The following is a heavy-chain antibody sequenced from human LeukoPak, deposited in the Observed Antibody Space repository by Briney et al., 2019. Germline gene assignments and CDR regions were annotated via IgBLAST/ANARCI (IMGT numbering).Heavy chain of an antibody. V-gene: IGHV3-9*03. CDR3: AKGPDYDISTPIDY. D-gene: IGHD3-9*01. J-gene: IGHJ4*02. CDR1: GFTFDDYA. CDR2: ISWNSGRR. Sequence: GRSLRLSCVGSGFTFDDYAMHWVRQAPGKGLEWVSGISWNSGRRGYADSVKGRFTISRDNAKTSLYLQMNSLRAEDMALYYCAKGPDYDISTPIDYWGQGTLVTVSS.